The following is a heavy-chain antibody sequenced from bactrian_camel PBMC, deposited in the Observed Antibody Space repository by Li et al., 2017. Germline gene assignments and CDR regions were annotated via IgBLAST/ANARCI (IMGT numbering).Heavy chain of an antibody. CDR3: RIDLLACPRTVSSMWPVH. CDR2: IESDGST. D-gene: IGHD3*01. V-gene: IGHV3S10*01. CDR1: GFTFSSYC. J-gene: IGHJ4*01. Sequence: DVQLVESGRELVLPGGSLRLSCAASGFTFSSYCMGWFRQAPGEEREGVAGIESDGSTSYADSVKGRFTISQDNSQNTVYLQMDSLKPEDTATYYCRIDLLACPRTVSSMWPVHWGQGTQVTVS.